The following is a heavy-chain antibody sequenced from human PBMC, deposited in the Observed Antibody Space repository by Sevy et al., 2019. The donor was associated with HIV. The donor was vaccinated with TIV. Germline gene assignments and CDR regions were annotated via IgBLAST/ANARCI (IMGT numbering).Heavy chain of an antibody. D-gene: IGHD3-10*01. CDR2: IISGSSYI. CDR3: ARDRDGSGSSGGYGMDV. V-gene: IGHV3-21*01. Sequence: GGSLRLSCVASGLTFSSYSMKWVRQAPGKGLEWVSSIISGSSYIYYADSVKGRFTISRDNAKKSLYLQVNSLRAEDTAVYYCARDRDGSGSSGGYGMDVWGQGTTVTVSS. J-gene: IGHJ6*02. CDR1: GLTFSSYS.